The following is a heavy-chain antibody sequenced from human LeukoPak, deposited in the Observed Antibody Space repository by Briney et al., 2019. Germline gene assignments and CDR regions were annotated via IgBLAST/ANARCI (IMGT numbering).Heavy chain of an antibody. Sequence: SETLSLTCTVSGGSISSYYWSWIRQPPRKGLEWIGYIDYSGSTSYNPSLKSPVTISVDTSKNQFSLKLSSVTAADTAVYYCARGVSYYDSSGYKHWGQGTLATVSS. CDR2: IDYSGST. V-gene: IGHV4-59*01. CDR1: GGSISSYY. CDR3: ARGVSYYDSSGYKH. D-gene: IGHD3-22*01. J-gene: IGHJ1*01.